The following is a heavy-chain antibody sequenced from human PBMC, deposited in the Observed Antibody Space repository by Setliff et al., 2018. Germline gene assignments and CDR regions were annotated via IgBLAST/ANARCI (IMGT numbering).Heavy chain of an antibody. V-gene: IGHV1-18*01. CDR1: GHIFSSYG. CDR3: ARDGEYYGSGFYSTRYYYSYGMDV. CDR2: ISSYNDVA. D-gene: IGHD3-10*01. J-gene: IGHJ6*02. Sequence: ASVKVSCKTSGHIFSSYGTTWVRQAPGQGLEWMGWISSYNDVANYAQNFQGRVTMTKDTSARAAYMELSSLRSEDTAVYYCARDGEYYGSGFYSTRYYYSYGMDVWGQGTTVTVSS.